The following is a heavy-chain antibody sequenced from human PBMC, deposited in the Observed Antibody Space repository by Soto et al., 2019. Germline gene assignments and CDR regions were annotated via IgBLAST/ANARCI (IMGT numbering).Heavy chain of an antibody. D-gene: IGHD6-19*01. CDR1: GFTFSSYG. J-gene: IGHJ4*02. Sequence: PGGSLRLSCAASGFTFSSYGMHWVRQAPGKGLEWVAVISYDGSNKYYADSVKGRFTISRDNSKNTLYLQMNSLRAEDTAVYYCAKSDLEKAVAGQNDYWGQGTLVTVSS. CDR2: ISYDGSNK. V-gene: IGHV3-30*18. CDR3: AKSDLEKAVAGQNDY.